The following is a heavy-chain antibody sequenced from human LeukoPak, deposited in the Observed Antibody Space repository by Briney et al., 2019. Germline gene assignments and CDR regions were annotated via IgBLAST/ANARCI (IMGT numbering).Heavy chain of an antibody. CDR1: GGSFSGYY. D-gene: IGHD6-19*01. Sequence: SETLALTCAVYGGSFSGYYWSWIRQPPGKGLEWIGEINHSGSTNYNPSLKSRVTISVDTSKNQFSLKLSSVTAADTAVYYCARGSQWLVLGYWGQGTLVTVPS. J-gene: IGHJ4*02. CDR3: ARGSQWLVLGY. V-gene: IGHV4-34*01. CDR2: INHSGST.